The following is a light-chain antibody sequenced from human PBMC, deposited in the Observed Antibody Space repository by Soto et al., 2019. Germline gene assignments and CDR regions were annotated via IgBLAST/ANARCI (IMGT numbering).Light chain of an antibody. Sequence: QSVLTQPRSVSGSPGQSVTFSCTGTSSDVGGYNYVSWYQQHPGKAPKVMIYDVTKRPSGVPDRISGSKSGNTASLTISGLQAEDEADYYCCSYAGSYTLVFGEGTKVTVL. CDR2: DVT. V-gene: IGLV2-11*01. J-gene: IGLJ2*01. CDR1: SSDVGGYNY. CDR3: CSYAGSYTLV.